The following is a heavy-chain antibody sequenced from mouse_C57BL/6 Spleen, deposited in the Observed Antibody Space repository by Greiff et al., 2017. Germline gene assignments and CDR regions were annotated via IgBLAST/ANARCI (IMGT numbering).Heavy chain of an antibody. CDR2: ISSGGSYT. J-gene: IGHJ2*01. CDR3: ARHGGTTPFDY. CDR1: GFTFSSYG. V-gene: IGHV5-6*01. D-gene: IGHD1-1*01. Sequence: EVKLVESGGDLVKPGGSLKLSCAASGFTFSSYGMSWVRQTPDKRLAWVATISSGGSYTYYPASVKGRFTISRDNAKNTLYLQMSSLKSEDTAMYYCARHGGTTPFDYWGQGTTLTVSS.